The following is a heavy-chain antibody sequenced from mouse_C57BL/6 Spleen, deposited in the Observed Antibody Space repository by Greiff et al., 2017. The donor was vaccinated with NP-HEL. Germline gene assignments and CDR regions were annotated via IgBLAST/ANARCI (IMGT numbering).Heavy chain of an antibody. D-gene: IGHD1-1*01. Sequence: VKLQESGPELVKPGASVKISCKASGYAFSSSWMNWVKQRPGKGLEWIGRIYPGDGDTNYNGKFKGKATLTADKSSSTAYMQLSSLTSEDSAVYFCAREGVYYGSSYGGYFDVWGTGTTVTVSS. J-gene: IGHJ1*03. CDR1: GYAFSSSW. CDR3: AREGVYYGSSYGGYFDV. CDR2: IYPGDGDT. V-gene: IGHV1-82*01.